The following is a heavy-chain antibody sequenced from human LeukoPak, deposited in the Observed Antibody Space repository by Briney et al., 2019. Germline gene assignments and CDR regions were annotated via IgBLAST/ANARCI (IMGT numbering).Heavy chain of an antibody. CDR1: GGSISSYY. V-gene: IGHV4-59*08. CDR3: ARLDGTASVWDAFDI. CDR2: IYYSGST. D-gene: IGHD5-18*01. Sequence: PSETLSLTCTVSGGSISSYYWSWIRQPPGKGLEWIGYIYYSGSTIYNPSLKSRVTISVDTSKNQFSLKLSSVTAADTAVYYCARLDGTASVWDAFDIWGQGTMVTVSS. J-gene: IGHJ3*02.